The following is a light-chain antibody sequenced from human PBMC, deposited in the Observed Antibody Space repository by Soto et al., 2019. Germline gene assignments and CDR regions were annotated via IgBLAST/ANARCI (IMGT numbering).Light chain of an antibody. Sequence: IQFTQSPSSLSASVGDRVTITCRASQGISSFLAWHQQKPGKAPKLLIYAASTLQSGVPSRFSGSGSGTDFTLIISSLQPEDFATYYCQQVNSYPLTFGGGTKVDIK. CDR1: QGISSF. J-gene: IGKJ4*02. CDR3: QQVNSYPLT. V-gene: IGKV1-9*01. CDR2: AAS.